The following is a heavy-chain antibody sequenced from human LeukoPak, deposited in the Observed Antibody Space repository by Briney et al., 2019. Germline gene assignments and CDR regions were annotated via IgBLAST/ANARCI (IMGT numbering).Heavy chain of an antibody. D-gene: IGHD3-3*01. V-gene: IGHV1-2*02. Sequence: ASVRVSCKASGYTFTGYYIHWVRQAPGQGLEWMGWINTKSGATNYAQKFQGRVTMTRDTSISTAYMELSRLRSDDTAVYYCARDLIRFLEWLLIYYYYYMDVWGKGTTVTVSS. J-gene: IGHJ6*03. CDR2: INTKSGAT. CDR3: ARDLIRFLEWLLIYYYYYMDV. CDR1: GYTFTGYY.